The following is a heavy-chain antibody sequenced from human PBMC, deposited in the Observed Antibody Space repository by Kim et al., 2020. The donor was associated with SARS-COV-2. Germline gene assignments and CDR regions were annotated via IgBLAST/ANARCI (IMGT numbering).Heavy chain of an antibody. CDR3: ARDPYYYDSPNFDY. D-gene: IGHD3-22*01. Sequence: SVKVSCKASGGTFSSYAISWVRQAPGQGLEWMGRIIPILGIANYAQKFQGRVTITADKSTSTAYMELSSLRSEDTAVYYCARDPYYYDSPNFDYWGQGTLVTVSS. J-gene: IGHJ4*02. V-gene: IGHV1-69*04. CDR2: IIPILGIA. CDR1: GGTFSSYA.